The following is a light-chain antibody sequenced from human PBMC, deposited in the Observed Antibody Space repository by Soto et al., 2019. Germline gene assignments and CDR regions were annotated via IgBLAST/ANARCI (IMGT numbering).Light chain of an antibody. CDR3: QSYDSSLSGYV. Sequence: QSVLTQPPSVSGAPGQRVTISCTGSSSNIGAGYDVHWYQQLSGTAPNLLIYGNSNRPSGVPDRFSGSKSGTSASLAITGLRAEDEADYYCQSYDSSLSGYVFGTGTKLTVL. CDR2: GNS. J-gene: IGLJ1*01. CDR1: SSNIGAGYD. V-gene: IGLV1-40*01.